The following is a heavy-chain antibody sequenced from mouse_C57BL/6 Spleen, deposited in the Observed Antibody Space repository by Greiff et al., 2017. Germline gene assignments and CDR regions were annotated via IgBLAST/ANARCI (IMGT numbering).Heavy chain of an antibody. CDR2: IDPNSGGT. CDR1: GYTFTSSW. V-gene: IGHV1-72*01. Sequence: QVQLQQPGAELVKPGASVKLSCKASGYTFTSSWMHWVKQRPGRGLEWIGRIDPNSGGTKYNEKFKSKATLTVDKPSSPAYMQLSSLTSEDSAVYYCARNPDYYGSSFWYFDVWGTGTTVTVSS. D-gene: IGHD1-1*01. J-gene: IGHJ1*03. CDR3: ARNPDYYGSSFWYFDV.